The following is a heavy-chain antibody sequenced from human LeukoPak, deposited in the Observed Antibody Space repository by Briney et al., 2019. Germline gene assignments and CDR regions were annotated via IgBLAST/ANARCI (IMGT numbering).Heavy chain of an antibody. D-gene: IGHD1-26*01. CDR3: AKDRGLSGSYLYYFDY. CDR1: GFTFSSYA. Sequence: GGSLRLSCAASGFTFSSYAMHWVRQAPDKGLEWVAVISYDGSNQYYADSVRGRFTVSRDNSKDTLYLQMNSLRAEDTAVYYCAKDRGLSGSYLYYFDYWGQGTLVTVSS. CDR2: ISYDGSNQ. J-gene: IGHJ4*02. V-gene: IGHV3-30-3*01.